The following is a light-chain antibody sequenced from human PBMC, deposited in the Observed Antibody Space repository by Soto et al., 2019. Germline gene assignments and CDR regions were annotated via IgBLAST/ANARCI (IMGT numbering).Light chain of an antibody. V-gene: IGKV1-5*02. CDR1: QSISTY. J-gene: IGKJ1*01. Sequence: VDRVTIISLARQSISTYLAWYQQKPGEPPKLLIHYASTMETGVPARFSGSGSGTEFTLTITSLQADDFAAYYCQQYYSYSGTFGQGTKVDIK. CDR3: QQYYSYSGT. CDR2: YAS.